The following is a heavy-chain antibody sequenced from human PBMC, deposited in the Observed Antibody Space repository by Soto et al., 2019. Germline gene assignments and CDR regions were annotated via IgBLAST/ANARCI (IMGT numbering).Heavy chain of an antibody. CDR1: GGSISSYY. CDR3: VRGIAAAVGWFDP. Sequence: SETLSLTCTVSGGSISSYYWSWIRQPPGKGLEWIGYIYYSGSTNYNPSLKSRVTISVDTSKNQFSLKLSSVTAADTAVYYCVRGIAAAVGWFDPWGQGTLVTVSS. V-gene: IGHV4-59*01. CDR2: IYYSGST. D-gene: IGHD6-13*01. J-gene: IGHJ5*02.